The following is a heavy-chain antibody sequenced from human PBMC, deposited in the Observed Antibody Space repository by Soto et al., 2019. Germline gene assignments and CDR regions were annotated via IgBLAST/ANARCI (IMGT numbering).Heavy chain of an antibody. V-gene: IGHV4-39*01. D-gene: IGHD3-10*02. CDR2: FYYSGTT. CDR1: GDSITASYSN. Sequence: SETLSLPCTVSGDSITASYSNWAWIRQPPGKGLEWIGTFYYSGTTSQNPPLRSRITISGDTSSNQFSLNLRSVTAADSGVYYCAKLVRDDVRRSDLDHRGQGTLVTFSS. J-gene: IGHJ4*02. CDR3: AKLVRDDVRRSDLDH.